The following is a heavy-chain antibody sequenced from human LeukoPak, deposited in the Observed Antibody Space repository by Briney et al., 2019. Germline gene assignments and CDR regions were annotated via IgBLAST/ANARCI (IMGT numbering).Heavy chain of an antibody. J-gene: IGHJ6*02. Sequence: SETLSLTCTVSGGSVSSGSYYWSWIRQPTGKGLEWIGYIYYSGSTNYNPSLKSRVTISVDTSKNQFSLKLSSVTAADTAVYYCAREISLVGGSMDVWGQGTTVTVSS. CDR3: AREISLVGGSMDV. CDR2: IYYSGST. V-gene: IGHV4-61*01. D-gene: IGHD6-6*01. CDR1: GGSVSSGSYY.